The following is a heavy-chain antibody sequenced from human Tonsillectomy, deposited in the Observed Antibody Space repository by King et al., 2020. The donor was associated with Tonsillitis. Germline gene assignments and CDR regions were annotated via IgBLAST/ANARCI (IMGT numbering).Heavy chain of an antibody. J-gene: IGHJ3*02. D-gene: IGHD2-2*01. CDR3: ARYNIVVVPAATSKKAFDI. CDR2: IFYSGST. Sequence: LQLQESGPGLVKPSETLSLTCTVSGGSISSSSHYWGWIRQPPGKGLEWIGSIFYSGSTYYNPSLKSRVTISVDTSKNQFSLKLSSVTAADTAVYYCARYNIVVVPAATSKKAFDIWGQGTMVTVSS. CDR1: GGSISSSSHY. V-gene: IGHV4-39*07.